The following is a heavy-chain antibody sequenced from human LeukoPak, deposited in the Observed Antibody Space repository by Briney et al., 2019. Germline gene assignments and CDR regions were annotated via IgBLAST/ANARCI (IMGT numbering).Heavy chain of an antibody. J-gene: IGHJ4*02. CDR1: GYSFTSYW. V-gene: IGHV5-51*01. Sequence: GESLKISCKGSGYSFTSYWIAWVRQMPGKGLEWMGIIYPGDFDTRYSPSFQGQVTISADKSISTAYLQWSSLKASDTAVYYCARRAVTTGYFGYWAREAWSPSPQ. D-gene: IGHD4-17*01. CDR3: ARRAVTTGYFGY. CDR2: IYPGDFDT.